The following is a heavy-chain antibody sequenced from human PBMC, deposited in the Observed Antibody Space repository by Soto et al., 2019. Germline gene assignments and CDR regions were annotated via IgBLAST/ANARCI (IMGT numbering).Heavy chain of an antibody. D-gene: IGHD5-12*01. CDR1: GGSVSSGSYY. J-gene: IGHJ5*02. V-gene: IGHV4-61*01. CDR2: IYYSGST. CDR3: ARDFSGYGWSDP. Sequence: SETLSLTCNVSGGSVSSGSYYWSWIRQPRGKGLEWIGYIYYSGSTNYNPSLKSRVTISVDTSKNQFSLKLSSVTAADTAVYYCARDFSGYGWSDPWGQGALVPVSS.